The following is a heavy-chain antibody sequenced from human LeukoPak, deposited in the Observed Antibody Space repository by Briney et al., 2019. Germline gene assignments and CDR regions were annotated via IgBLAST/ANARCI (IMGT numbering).Heavy chain of an antibody. D-gene: IGHD6-25*01. CDR2: IFYSGHS. V-gene: IGHV4-59*12. Sequence: QPSETLSLTCSVSDVSIRSYYWSWVRQPLGKGLEWLGHIFYSGHSNYNASLTSRIRMSVDTSKAQFSLELASVTAADTAVYYCARIDPLGFFDQWGPGILVTVSS. J-gene: IGHJ4*02. CDR3: ARIDPLGFFDQ. CDR1: DVSIRSYY.